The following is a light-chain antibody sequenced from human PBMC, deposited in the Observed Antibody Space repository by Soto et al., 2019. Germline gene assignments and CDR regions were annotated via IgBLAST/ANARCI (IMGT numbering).Light chain of an antibody. V-gene: IGKV3-20*01. CDR1: QSVSNFY. CDR3: QQYGRSPRT. J-gene: IGKJ1*01. Sequence: EIVLTQSPGTLSLSPGERATLSCRASQSVSNFYLAWYQQKPGQAPRLLIYGASNRATGIPDRFSGSGSGTDFTLTISRLEPEDFAVYYCQQYGRSPRTFGHGTKVAIK. CDR2: GAS.